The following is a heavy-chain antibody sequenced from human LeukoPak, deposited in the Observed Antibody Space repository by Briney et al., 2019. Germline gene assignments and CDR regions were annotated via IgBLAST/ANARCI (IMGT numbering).Heavy chain of an antibody. CDR1: GGSISSYY. D-gene: IGHD3-16*01. J-gene: IGHJ2*01. V-gene: IGHV4-30-4*08. Sequence: TLSLTCTVSGGSISSYYWSWIRQPPGKGLEWIGYIYYSGSTYYNPSLKSRVTISVDTSKNQFSLKLSSVTAADTAVYYCARDMIQWYFDLWGRGTLVAVSS. CDR2: IYYSGST. CDR3: ARDMIQWYFDL.